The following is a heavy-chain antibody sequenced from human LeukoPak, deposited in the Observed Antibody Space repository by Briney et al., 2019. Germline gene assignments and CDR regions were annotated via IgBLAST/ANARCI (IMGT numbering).Heavy chain of an antibody. D-gene: IGHD5-18*01. Sequence: WGSLRLSCAASGFTFSDYEMNWVRQAPGKGLEWVSHISTSGSIIHYADSVEGRFTISRDNAKNSLYLQMNSLRAEDTALYYCARDATTQVGYVYMDVWGKGTTVTISS. CDR1: GFTFSDYE. J-gene: IGHJ6*03. V-gene: IGHV3-48*03. CDR3: ARDATTQVGYVYMDV. CDR2: ISTSGSII.